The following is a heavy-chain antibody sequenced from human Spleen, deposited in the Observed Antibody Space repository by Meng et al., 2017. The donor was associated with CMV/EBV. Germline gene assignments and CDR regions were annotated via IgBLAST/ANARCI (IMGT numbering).Heavy chain of an antibody. CDR3: ARGSSGITMVRGVITPFDY. J-gene: IGHJ4*02. V-gene: IGHV4-4*07. D-gene: IGHD3-10*01. Sequence: QVEGSGPGLVKSPKTLHHTCTVCCGSISSFYCSWIRQPAGKGLEWIGRIYTSGSTNYNASLKSRLTMSVDTSKNQFSLKLSSVTAADTAVYYCARGSSGITMVRGVITPFDYWGQGTLVTVSS. CDR1: CGSISSFY. CDR2: IYTSGST.